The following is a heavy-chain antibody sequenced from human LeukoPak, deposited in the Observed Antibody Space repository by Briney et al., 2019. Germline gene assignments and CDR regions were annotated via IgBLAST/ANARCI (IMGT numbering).Heavy chain of an antibody. CDR1: GGSISSYY. CDR3: ARVRGRDGYFDY. CDR2: IYYSGRT. D-gene: IGHD2-8*01. V-gene: IGHV4-59*01. J-gene: IGHJ4*02. Sequence: PSETLSLTCTVSGGSISSYYWSWIRQPPGKGLEWIGYIYYSGRTNYNPSLKSRVTISLDTSKNQFSLKLSSVTAADTAVYYCARVRGRDGYFDYWGQGALVTVSS.